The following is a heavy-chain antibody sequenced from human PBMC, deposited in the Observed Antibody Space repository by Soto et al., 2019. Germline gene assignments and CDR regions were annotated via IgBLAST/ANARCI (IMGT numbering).Heavy chain of an antibody. Sequence: GGSLRLSCAASGFTFSSYDMHWVRQATGKGLEWVSAIGTAGDTYYPGSVKGRFTISRENAKNSLYLQMNSLRAEDTAVYYCARDRVPAAPWSRDYYFDYWGQGTLVTVSS. CDR2: IGTAGDT. J-gene: IGHJ4*02. CDR3: ARDRVPAAPWSRDYYFDY. V-gene: IGHV3-13*01. D-gene: IGHD2-2*01. CDR1: GFTFSSYD.